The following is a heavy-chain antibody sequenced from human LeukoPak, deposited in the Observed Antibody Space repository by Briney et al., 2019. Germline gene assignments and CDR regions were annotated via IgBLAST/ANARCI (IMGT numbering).Heavy chain of an antibody. CDR1: GYSINSGYC. CDR2: IKPNGRET. J-gene: IGHJ4*02. Sequence: PSETLSLTCAVSGYSINSGYCWGWIRQPPGKGLEWVANIKPNGRETYYVDSVKGRFTISRDNAKSSLYLQMNGLRTEDTAVYYCARDYNLGQGTLVTVSS. V-gene: IGHV3-7*01. CDR3: ARDYN.